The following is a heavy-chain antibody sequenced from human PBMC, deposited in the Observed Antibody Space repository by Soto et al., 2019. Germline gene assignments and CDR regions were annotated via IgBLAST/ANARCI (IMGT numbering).Heavy chain of an antibody. J-gene: IGHJ5*02. D-gene: IGHD2-2*01. Sequence: GESLKISCKGSGYSFTSYWISWVRQMPGKGLEWMGRIDPSDSYTNYSPSFQGHVTISADKSISTAYLQWSSLKASDTAMYYCALQLPNLGWFDPWGQGTLVTVSS. CDR1: GYSFTSYW. CDR2: IDPSDSYT. CDR3: ALQLPNLGWFDP. V-gene: IGHV5-10-1*01.